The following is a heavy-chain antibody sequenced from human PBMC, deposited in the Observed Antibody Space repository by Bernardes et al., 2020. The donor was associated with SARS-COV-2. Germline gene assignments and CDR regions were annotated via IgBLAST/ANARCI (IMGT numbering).Heavy chain of an antibody. J-gene: IGHJ4*02. D-gene: IGHD2-8*01. CDR2: IGGSGADT. CDR1: GFTFSSYA. Sequence: GGSLRLSCVASGFTFSSYAMTWVRQAPGKGLEWVSGIGGSGADTYYAESVKGRFIISRDNSKKSVFLQMNNLRAADTAIYYCAKIGGHCTDGICYREIDYWGQGTLVAVSS. V-gene: IGHV3-23*01. CDR3: AKIGGHCTDGICYREIDY.